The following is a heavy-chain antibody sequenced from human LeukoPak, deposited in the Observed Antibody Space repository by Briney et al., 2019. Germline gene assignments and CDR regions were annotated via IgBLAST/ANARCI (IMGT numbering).Heavy chain of an antibody. CDR3: ARTLSGGNYVFFDFDY. CDR2: INTNTGNS. CDR1: GYTFTSYA. D-gene: IGHD4-23*01. Sequence: ASVKVSCKASGYTFTSYAMNWVRQAPGQGLEWMGWINTNTGNSTYAQGFTGRFVFSLDTSVSTAYLQISSLKAEDTAVYYCARTLSGGNYVFFDFDYWGQGTLVTVSS. J-gene: IGHJ4*02. V-gene: IGHV7-4-1*02.